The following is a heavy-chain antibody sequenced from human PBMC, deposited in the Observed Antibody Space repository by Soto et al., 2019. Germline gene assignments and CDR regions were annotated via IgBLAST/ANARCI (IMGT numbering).Heavy chain of an antibody. D-gene: IGHD5-18*01. J-gene: IGHJ6*02. CDR3: GRCRTDSYAIDV. Sequence: ASVKVSCKASGYSFTSYVIGWVRQVPGQGPERMGWISPYNGRTNYAQSVKGRVVMTTDISTNTVYLELRSLRSDDSAIYYCGRCRTDSYAIDVWGQGTTVTVSS. V-gene: IGHV1-18*01. CDR2: ISPYNGRT. CDR1: GYSFTSYV.